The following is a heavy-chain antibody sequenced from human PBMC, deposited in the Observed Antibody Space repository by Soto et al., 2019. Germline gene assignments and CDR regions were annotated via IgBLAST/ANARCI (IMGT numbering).Heavy chain of an antibody. CDR1: GFTFSSYA. CDR2: ISGSGGST. V-gene: IGHV3-23*01. D-gene: IGHD3-3*01. CDR3: ATSIFGVVINYYVDV. J-gene: IGHJ6*03. Sequence: PGGSLRLSCAASGFTFSSYAMSWVRQAPGKGLEWVSAISGSGGSTYYADSVKGRFTISRDNSKNTLYLQMNSLRAEDTAVYYCATSIFGVVINYYVDVWGKGTTVTVSS.